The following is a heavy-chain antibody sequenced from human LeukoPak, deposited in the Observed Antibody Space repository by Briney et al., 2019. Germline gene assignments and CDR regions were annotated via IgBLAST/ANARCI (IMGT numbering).Heavy chain of an antibody. V-gene: IGHV3-66*01. Sequence: GGSLRLSCAASGFTVSTNYMSWVRQAPGKGLEWVSVIYSGGSTYYADSVKGRFTISRDNSKNTLYLQMNSLRAEDTAVYYCARDNQWLVLAYWGQGTLVTVSS. CDR2: IYSGGST. D-gene: IGHD6-19*01. CDR3: ARDNQWLVLAY. J-gene: IGHJ4*02. CDR1: GFTVSTNY.